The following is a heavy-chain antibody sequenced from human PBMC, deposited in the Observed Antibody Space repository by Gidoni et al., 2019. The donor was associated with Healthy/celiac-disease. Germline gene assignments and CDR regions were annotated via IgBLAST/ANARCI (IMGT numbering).Heavy chain of an antibody. J-gene: IGHJ4*02. CDR1: GFTFSSYG. CDR2: ISYDGSNK. D-gene: IGHD6-13*01. Sequence: QVQLVESGGGVVQPGRSLRLSCAASGFTFSSYGMHWVRQAPGKGLEWVAVISYDGSNKYYGDSVKGRFTISRDNSKNTLYLQMNSLRAEDTAVYYCAKDRRAASRYYFDYWGQGTLVTVSS. V-gene: IGHV3-30*18. CDR3: AKDRRAASRYYFDY.